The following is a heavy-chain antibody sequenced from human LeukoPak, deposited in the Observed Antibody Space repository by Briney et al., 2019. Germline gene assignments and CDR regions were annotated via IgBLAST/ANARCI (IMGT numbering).Heavy chain of an antibody. V-gene: IGHV1-69*13. J-gene: IGHJ4*02. CDR3: ARDLLDYDILTGYDY. Sequence: GASVTVSCKASGGTSSNYAISWVRQAPGQGLEWMGGIIPIFGTANYAQKFQGRVTITADESTSTAYMELSSLKSDDTAVYYCARDLLDYDILTGYDYWGQGTLVTVSS. CDR1: GGTSSNYA. CDR2: IIPIFGTA. D-gene: IGHD3-9*01.